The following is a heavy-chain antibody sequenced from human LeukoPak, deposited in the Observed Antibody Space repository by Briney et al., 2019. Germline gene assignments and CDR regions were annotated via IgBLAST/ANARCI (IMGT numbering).Heavy chain of an antibody. J-gene: IGHJ4*02. V-gene: IGHV4-34*01. CDR3: ARGARRDGPRRRY. CDR2: INHSGST. CDR1: GGSFSGYY. D-gene: IGHD5-24*01. Sequence: SETLSLTCAVYGGSFSGYYWSWIRQPPGKGLEWIGEINHSGSTNYNPSLKSRVTISVDTSKNQFSLKLSSVTAADTAVYYCARGARRDGPRRRYWGQGTLVTVSS.